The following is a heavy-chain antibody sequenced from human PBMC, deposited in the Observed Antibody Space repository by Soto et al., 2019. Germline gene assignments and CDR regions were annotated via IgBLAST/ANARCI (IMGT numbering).Heavy chain of an antibody. CDR2: ISGSGGST. Sequence: GGSLRLSCAASGFTFSSYAMSWVRQAPGKGLEWVSAISGSGGSTYYADSVKGRFTISRDNSKDTLYLQMNSLRAEDTAVYYCAKDSTYDSSGYYYVRGLTFDYWGQGTLVTVSS. CDR1: GFTFSSYA. J-gene: IGHJ4*02. D-gene: IGHD3-22*01. CDR3: AKDSTYDSSGYYYVRGLTFDY. V-gene: IGHV3-23*01.